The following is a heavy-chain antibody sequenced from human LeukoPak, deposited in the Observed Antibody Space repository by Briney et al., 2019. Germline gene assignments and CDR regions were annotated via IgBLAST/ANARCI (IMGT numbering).Heavy chain of an antibody. CDR3: AKDKPSYGSGSYYKTHGY. CDR1: GFTVSSNY. CDR2: IYSGGST. D-gene: IGHD3-10*01. Sequence: GGSLRLSCAASGFTVSSNYMSWVRQAPGKGLEWVSIIYSGGSTFYADSVKGRFTISRDNSKNTLYLQMNSLRAEDTAVYYCAKDKPSYGSGSYYKTHGYWGQGTLVTVSS. J-gene: IGHJ4*02. V-gene: IGHV3-53*01.